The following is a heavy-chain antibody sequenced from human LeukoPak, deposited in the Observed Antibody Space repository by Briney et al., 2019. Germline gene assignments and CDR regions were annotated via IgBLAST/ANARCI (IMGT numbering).Heavy chain of an antibody. Sequence: SVKVSCKASGGTFSSYAISWVRQAPGQGLEWMGGIIPIFGTANYAQKFQGRVTIITDESTSTAYMELSSLRSEDTAVYYCARGPAGMVRGVMFWYFDLWGRGTLVTVSS. CDR1: GGTFSSYA. V-gene: IGHV1-69*05. CDR2: IIPIFGTA. D-gene: IGHD3-10*01. CDR3: ARGPAGMVRGVMFWYFDL. J-gene: IGHJ2*01.